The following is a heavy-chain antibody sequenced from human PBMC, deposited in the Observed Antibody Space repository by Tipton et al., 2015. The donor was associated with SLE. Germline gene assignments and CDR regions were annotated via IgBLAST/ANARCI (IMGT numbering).Heavy chain of an antibody. CDR1: GGSISSDY. CDR3: ARGYRYFDWLSSYYFDY. Sequence: TLSLTCTVSGGSISSDYWSWIRQPPGKGLEWIGYVYYSGSTNYNPSLKSRVTISVDTSKNQFSLKLSSVTAADTAVYYCARGYRYFDWLSSYYFDYWGQGTLVTVSS. D-gene: IGHD3-9*01. V-gene: IGHV4-59*01. J-gene: IGHJ4*02. CDR2: VYYSGST.